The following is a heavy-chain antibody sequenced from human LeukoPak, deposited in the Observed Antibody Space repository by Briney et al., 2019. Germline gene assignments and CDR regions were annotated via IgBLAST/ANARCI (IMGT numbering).Heavy chain of an antibody. J-gene: IGHJ4*02. D-gene: IGHD3-10*01. CDR1: GYTFTSYG. Sequence: ASVKVSCKASGYTFTSYGISWVRQAPGQGLEWMGWISAYNGNTSYAQKLQGRVTMTTDTSTSTAYMELRSLRSDDTAVYYCARGLTAFGELSAPFDYWGQGTLVTVSS. CDR2: ISAYNGNT. V-gene: IGHV1-18*04. CDR3: ARGLTAFGELSAPFDY.